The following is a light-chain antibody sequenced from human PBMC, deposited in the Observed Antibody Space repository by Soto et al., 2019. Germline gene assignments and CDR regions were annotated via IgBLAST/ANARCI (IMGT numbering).Light chain of an antibody. CDR3: SSYTSSSTRV. CDR2: DVS. Sequence: QSALTQPASVSGSPGQSITISCTGTSSDVGGYNYVSWYQQHPGKAPKLMIYDVSHWPSGVSNRFSGSKSGNTASLTISGLQAEDDADYYCSSYTSSSTRVFGSGTKLTVL. CDR1: SSDVGGYNY. J-gene: IGLJ1*01. V-gene: IGLV2-14*01.